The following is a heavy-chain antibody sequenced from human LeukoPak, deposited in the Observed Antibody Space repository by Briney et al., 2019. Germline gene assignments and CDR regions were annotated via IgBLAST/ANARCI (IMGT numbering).Heavy chain of an antibody. Sequence: GGSLRLSCAASGFTFSDHYMDWVRQAPGKGLEWVGRIRNKASNYITDYAASVKGRFTVSRDDSKSSLYLQLNSLKTEDTAVYYCARIGYSEGRFDYWGQGTLVTVSS. CDR1: GFTFSDHY. CDR2: IRNKASNYIT. J-gene: IGHJ4*02. D-gene: IGHD4-11*01. CDR3: ARIGYSEGRFDY. V-gene: IGHV3-72*01.